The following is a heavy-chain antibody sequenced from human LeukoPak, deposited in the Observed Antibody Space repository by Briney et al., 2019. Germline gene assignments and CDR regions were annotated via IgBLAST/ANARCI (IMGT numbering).Heavy chain of an antibody. CDR3: ARVRFTMVRGVIPTWFGP. CDR1: GYTFTSYG. CDR2: ISAYNGNT. D-gene: IGHD3-10*01. Sequence: GASVKVSCKASGYTFTSYGISWVRQAPGQGLEWMGWISAYNGNTNYAQKLQGRVAMTTDTSTSTAYMELRSLRSDDTAVYYCARVRFTMVRGVIPTWFGPWGQGTLVTVSS. J-gene: IGHJ5*02. V-gene: IGHV1-18*01.